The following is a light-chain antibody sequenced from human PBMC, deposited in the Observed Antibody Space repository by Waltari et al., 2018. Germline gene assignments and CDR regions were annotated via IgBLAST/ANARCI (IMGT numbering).Light chain of an antibody. Sequence: QSVLTQPPSVSAAPGQRVTIPCSGGSSNIGNNDVFWYQQFPGTAPKLLITDNNKRPFGIPDRFSGSKSGTSATLGITGLQTGDEADYYCATWDSRLSVVVFGGGTKVTVL. J-gene: IGLJ3*02. CDR3: ATWDSRLSVVV. V-gene: IGLV1-51*01. CDR1: SSNIGNND. CDR2: DNN.